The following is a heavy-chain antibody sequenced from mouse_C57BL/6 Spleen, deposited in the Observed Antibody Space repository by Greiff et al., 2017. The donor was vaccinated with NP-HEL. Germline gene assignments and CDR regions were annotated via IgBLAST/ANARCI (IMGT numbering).Heavy chain of an antibody. CDR1: GYTFTSYW. V-gene: IGHV1-69*01. Sequence: QLQQPGAELVMPGASVKLSCKASGYTFTSYWMHWVKQRPGQGLEWIGEIDPSDSYTNYNQKFKGKSTLTVDKSSSTAYMQLSSLTSEDSAVYYCARGGLLDYWGQGTTLTVSS. CDR3: ARGGLLDY. J-gene: IGHJ2*01. D-gene: IGHD2-3*01. CDR2: IDPSDSYT.